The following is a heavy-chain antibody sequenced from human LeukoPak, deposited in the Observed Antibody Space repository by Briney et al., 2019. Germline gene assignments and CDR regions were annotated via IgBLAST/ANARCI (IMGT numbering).Heavy chain of an antibody. CDR1: GGSFSGYY. CDR2: IHHSGST. J-gene: IGHJ5*02. V-gene: IGHV4-34*01. CDR3: ARGDGYNSRRFDP. Sequence: SDTLSLTCAVYGGSFSGYYWSWIRQPPGKGLKWIGEIHHSGSTNYNPSLKDRVTISVDTSKNQFALKLSSVTAADTAVYYCARGDGYNSRRFDPWGQGTLVTVSS. D-gene: IGHD5-24*01.